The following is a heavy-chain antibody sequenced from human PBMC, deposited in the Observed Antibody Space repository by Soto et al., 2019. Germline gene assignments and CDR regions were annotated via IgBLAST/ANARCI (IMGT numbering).Heavy chain of an antibody. J-gene: IGHJ6*02. CDR3: AGGGVRGMDD. CDR1: GYTFTSYD. D-gene: IGHD3-16*01. V-gene: IGHV1-8*02. CDR2: MNPNSGNT. Sequence: QVQLVQSGAEVKKPGASVKVSCKASGYTFTSYDINWVRQATGQGLEWMGWMNPNSGNTGYAQKYQGRVTMTRNTTRRTADMELRSRRSEDTAGEYCAGGGVRGMDDWGQGTTVTVSS.